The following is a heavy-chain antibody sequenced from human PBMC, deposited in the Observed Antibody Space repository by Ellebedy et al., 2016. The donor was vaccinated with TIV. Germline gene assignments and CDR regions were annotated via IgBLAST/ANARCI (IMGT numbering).Heavy chain of an antibody. CDR3: AKGRGGGSDSSAPRYYFDS. CDR2: ISHTGSRT. Sequence: GESLKISCAASGFTFNNYAMSWVRQAPGKGLEWVSTISHTGSRTYYANSVEGRFIISRDNYKRTLYLQMNSLRAEDTAVYYCAKGRGGGSDSSAPRYYFDSWGLGTLVTVSS. J-gene: IGHJ4*02. CDR1: GFTFNNYA. D-gene: IGHD6-19*01. V-gene: IGHV3-23*01.